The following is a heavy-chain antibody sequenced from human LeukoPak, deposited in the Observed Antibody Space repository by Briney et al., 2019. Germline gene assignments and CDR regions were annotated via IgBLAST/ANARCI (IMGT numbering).Heavy chain of an antibody. Sequence: ASVKVSCKASGYTFTSYDINWVRQATGQGLEWMGWMNPNSGNTGYAQKFQGRVTITRNTSISTAYMELSSLRSDDTAVYYCARDRKWELGNWFDPWGQGTLVTVSS. D-gene: IGHD1-26*01. V-gene: IGHV1-8*03. CDR1: GYTFTSYD. CDR3: ARDRKWELGNWFDP. J-gene: IGHJ5*02. CDR2: MNPNSGNT.